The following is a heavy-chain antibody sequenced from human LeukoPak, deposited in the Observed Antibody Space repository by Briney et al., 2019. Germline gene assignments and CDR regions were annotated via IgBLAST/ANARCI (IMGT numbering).Heavy chain of an antibody. CDR1: GFTFSSYE. J-gene: IGHJ6*03. D-gene: IGHD4-17*01. CDR3: ARDATTDVGTVYMDV. V-gene: IGHV3-48*03. Sequence: SGGSLRLSCAASGFTFSSYEMNWVRQAPGKGLEWVSYISSSGSTIYYADSVKGRFTISRDNAKNSLYLQMNSLRAEDTALYFCARDATTDVGTVYMDVWGKGTTVTISS. CDR2: ISSSGSTI.